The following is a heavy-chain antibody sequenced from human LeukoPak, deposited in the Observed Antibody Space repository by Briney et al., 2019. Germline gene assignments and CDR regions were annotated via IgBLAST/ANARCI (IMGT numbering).Heavy chain of an antibody. D-gene: IGHD2-2*01. CDR2: IFYSGST. CDR1: GGSISSYY. CDR3: ARMRYCSRTSCHLSADDAFDI. V-gene: IGHV4-59*01. J-gene: IGHJ3*02. Sequence: SETLSLTCTVSGGSISSYYWSWIRQPPGKGLEWIGYIFYSGSTNYNPSLKSRVTISVDTSKNQFSLKLSSMTAADTAVYYCARMRYCSRTSCHLSADDAFDIWGQGTMVTVSS.